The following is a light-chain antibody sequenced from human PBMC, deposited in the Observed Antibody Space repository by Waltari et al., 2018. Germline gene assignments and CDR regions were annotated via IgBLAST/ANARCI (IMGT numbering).Light chain of an antibody. Sequence: DIQMTQSPSTLSASVGDRVTITCRASQSVNTWLAWYQQKPGKAPNLLIDDASSLESGVPSRFSGSGSGTEFTLTISSLQPDDSASYYCQQYNSHWTIGQGTKVEIK. J-gene: IGKJ1*01. CDR1: QSVNTW. CDR3: QQYNSHWT. V-gene: IGKV1-5*01. CDR2: DAS.